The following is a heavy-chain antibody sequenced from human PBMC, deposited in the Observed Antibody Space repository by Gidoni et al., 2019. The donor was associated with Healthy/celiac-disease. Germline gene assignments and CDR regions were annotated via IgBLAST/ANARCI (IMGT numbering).Heavy chain of an antibody. Sequence: EVQLVESGGGLVKPGGSLRLSCAASGFTFSNAWMNWVRQAPGKGLEWVGRIKSKTDGGTTDYDPPVKGRFTISRDDSKNTLYLQMNSLKTEDTAVYYCTTDLGYYDSSGYYYPDAFDIWGQGTMVTVSS. CDR3: TTDLGYYDSSGYYYPDAFDI. V-gene: IGHV3-15*07. CDR1: GFTFSNAW. J-gene: IGHJ3*02. CDR2: IKSKTDGGTT. D-gene: IGHD3-22*01.